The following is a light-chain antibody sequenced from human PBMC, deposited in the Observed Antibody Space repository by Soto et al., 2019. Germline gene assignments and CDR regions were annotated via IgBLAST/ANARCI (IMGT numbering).Light chain of an antibody. J-gene: IGLJ2*01. CDR2: EVS. CDR3: SSYTSSSTLV. Sequence: SALTQPASVSGSPGQSITISCTGTSSDVGGYNYVSWYQQNPGKAPKLMIYEVSNRPSGVSDRFSGSKPGNTASLTISGLQAEDEADYYCSSYTSSSTLVFGGGTKLTVL. V-gene: IGLV2-14*01. CDR1: SSDVGGYNY.